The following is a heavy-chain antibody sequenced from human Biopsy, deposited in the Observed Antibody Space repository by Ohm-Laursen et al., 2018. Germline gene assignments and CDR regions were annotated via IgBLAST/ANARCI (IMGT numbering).Heavy chain of an antibody. CDR2: IFNSANT. CDR1: GGSISSDY. D-gene: IGHD3-22*01. J-gene: IGHJ5*02. Sequence: SQTLSLTCSVSGGSISSDYWSWIRQRPGKGLEWIGYIFNSANTYYNPSLKNLITISGDTSKNQFSLKLNSVTAADTAVYYCARGDYFDSNGYFWFDPWGQGTLVTVSS. CDR3: ARGDYFDSNGYFWFDP. V-gene: IGHV4-31*01.